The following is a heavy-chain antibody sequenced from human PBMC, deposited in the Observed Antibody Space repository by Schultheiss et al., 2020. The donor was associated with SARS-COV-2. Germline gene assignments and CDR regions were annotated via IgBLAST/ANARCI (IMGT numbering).Heavy chain of an antibody. D-gene: IGHD6-13*01. V-gene: IGHV3-23*01. CDR3: ARDPIAAAGKGDAFDI. Sequence: GGSLRLSCAASGFTFSNYVMNWVRQAPGKGLEWVSGISASGGSPYYADSVKGRFTMSRDNSKNTVYLQMNSLRAEDTAVYYCARDPIAAAGKGDAFDIWGQGTMVTVSS. J-gene: IGHJ3*02. CDR2: ISASGGSP. CDR1: GFTFSNYV.